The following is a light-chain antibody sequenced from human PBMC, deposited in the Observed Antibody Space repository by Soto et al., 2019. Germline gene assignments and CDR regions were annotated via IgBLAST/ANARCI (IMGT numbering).Light chain of an antibody. J-gene: IGLJ3*02. V-gene: IGLV3-21*02. CDR2: DYS. CDR1: DIEDKS. Sequence: SYELTQPPSVSVAPGRTASITCGGSDIEDKSVHWYQQKPGQAPLLVVNDYSDRPSGIPERFSGSNSGNRSTLTISSVEAGDEADYYWQVWDSSSDHWVFGGGTKLTVL. CDR3: QVWDSSSDHWV.